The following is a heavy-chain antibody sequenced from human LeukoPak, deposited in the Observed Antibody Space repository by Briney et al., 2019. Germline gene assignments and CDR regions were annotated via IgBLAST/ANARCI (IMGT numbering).Heavy chain of an antibody. V-gene: IGHV4-4*08. D-gene: IGHD2-21*02. CDR1: GASISSDY. CDR2: IYSSETT. CDR3: ARHFPYCGGDCPYYYMDV. Sequence: PSETLSLTCSVSGASISSDYWSWIRQPPGKGLEWIGNIYSSETTKYNPSLTSRATISGDTPKDQFSLKLSSVTAADTAVYYCARHFPYCGGDCPYYYMDVWGKGTTVTVSS. J-gene: IGHJ6*03.